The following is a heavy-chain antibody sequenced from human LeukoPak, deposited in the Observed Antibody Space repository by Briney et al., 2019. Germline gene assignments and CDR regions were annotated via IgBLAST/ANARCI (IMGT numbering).Heavy chain of an antibody. J-gene: IGHJ4*02. V-gene: IGHV3-48*04. Sequence: GGSLRLSCAASGFTFNAYSMNWVRQAPGKGLEWVSYISGESGTIYYADSVKGRFTISRDNAKNSLYLQMNSLRAEDTAVYYCAREGIYYDSSGYDYWGQGTLVTVSS. D-gene: IGHD3-22*01. CDR2: ISGESGTI. CDR1: GFTFNAYS. CDR3: AREGIYYDSSGYDY.